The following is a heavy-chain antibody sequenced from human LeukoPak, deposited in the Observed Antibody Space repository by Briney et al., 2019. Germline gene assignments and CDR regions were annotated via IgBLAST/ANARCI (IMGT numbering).Heavy chain of an antibody. CDR2: IRYDGSNK. Sequence: GGSLRLSCAASGFTFSSYGMHWVRQAPGKGLEWVAFIRYDGSNKYYADSVKGRFTISRDNAKNSLYLQMNSLRAEDTAVYYCASYYDSSGYYSHGAFDIWGQGTMVTVSS. V-gene: IGHV3-30*02. J-gene: IGHJ3*02. CDR3: ASYYDSSGYYSHGAFDI. CDR1: GFTFSSYG. D-gene: IGHD3-22*01.